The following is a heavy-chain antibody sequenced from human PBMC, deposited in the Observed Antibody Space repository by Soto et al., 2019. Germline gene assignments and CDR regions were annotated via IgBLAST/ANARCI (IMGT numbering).Heavy chain of an antibody. CDR1: GFTFSSYW. D-gene: IGHD2-15*01. Sequence: GGSLRLSCAASGFTFSSYWMSWVRQAPGKGLEWVANIKQDGSEKYYVDSVKGRFTISRDNAKNSLYLQMNSLRAGDTAVYYCARVGGKGSHDAFDIWGQGTRVTVSS. CDR3: ARVGGKGSHDAFDI. CDR2: IKQDGSEK. V-gene: IGHV3-7*05. J-gene: IGHJ3*02.